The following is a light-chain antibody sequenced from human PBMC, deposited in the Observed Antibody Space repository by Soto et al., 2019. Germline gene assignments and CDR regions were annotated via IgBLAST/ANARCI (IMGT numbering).Light chain of an antibody. V-gene: IGKV3-15*01. CDR3: QQYGASPRT. CDR1: QSVSSN. CDR2: GAS. Sequence: EIVMTQSPATLSVSPGERATLSFRASQSVSSNLAWYQQKPGQAPRLLIYGASTRATGIPARFRGSGSGTDFTLTISRLEPEDFAVYYCQQYGASPRTFGQGTRWIS. J-gene: IGKJ1*01.